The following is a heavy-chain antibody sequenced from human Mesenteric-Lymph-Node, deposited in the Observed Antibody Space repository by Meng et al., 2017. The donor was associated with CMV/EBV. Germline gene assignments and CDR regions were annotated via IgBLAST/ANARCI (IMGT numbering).Heavy chain of an antibody. Sequence: QEQLVQSGTGVKKPGASVKVVCKASGYPFTSFDINWVRQATGQGPEWMGWMNPNSGNTGYAQKFQGRVTLTRDTSISTAYMELSSLRSEDTAVYHCARGPSYSSGFPDCWGQGTLVTVSS. J-gene: IGHJ4*02. V-gene: IGHV1-8*02. CDR3: ARGPSYSSGFPDC. D-gene: IGHD6-19*01. CDR2: MNPNSGNT. CDR1: GYPFTSFD.